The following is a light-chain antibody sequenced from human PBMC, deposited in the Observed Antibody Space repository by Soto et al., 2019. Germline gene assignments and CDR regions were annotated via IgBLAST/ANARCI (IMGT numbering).Light chain of an antibody. V-gene: IGKV1-9*01. CDR3: QQLNSYPFT. Sequence: DIQMTQSPSSLSASVGDRVTITCRASQGINNYLTWYLQKPGKAPKLLIYAASTLQSGVPSRFSGSGSGTDFTLTISSRQPEDFATYHCQQLNSYPFTFGGGTKVDIK. CDR1: QGINNY. CDR2: AAS. J-gene: IGKJ4*01.